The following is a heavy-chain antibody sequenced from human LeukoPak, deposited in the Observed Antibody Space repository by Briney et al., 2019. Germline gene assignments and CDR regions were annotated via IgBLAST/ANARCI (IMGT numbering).Heavy chain of an antibody. Sequence: ASVKVSCKASGYTFTGYYMHWVRQAPGQGLEWRGWINPNSGGSTSYAQKFQGRVTMTRDMSTSTVYMELSSLRSEDTAVYYCARVFGLRQQLVLGYWGQGTLVTVSS. V-gene: IGHV1-46*01. CDR3: ARVFGLRQQLVLGY. J-gene: IGHJ4*02. D-gene: IGHD6-13*01. CDR1: GYTFTGYY. CDR2: INPNSGGST.